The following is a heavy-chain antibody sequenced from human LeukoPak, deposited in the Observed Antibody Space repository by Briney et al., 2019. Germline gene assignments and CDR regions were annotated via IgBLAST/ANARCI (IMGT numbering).Heavy chain of an antibody. V-gene: IGHV3-53*01. CDR1: GITASNFY. Sequence: SGGSLRLSCAASGITASNFYMMWVRQAPGKGLEWVSYISNNDVTKYADSVRGRLTISRDNSKNILCLQMNSLRVEDTAMYWCASSVTTVGAYDYWGQGAPVTVSS. CDR3: ASSVTTVGAYDY. CDR2: ISNNDVT. J-gene: IGHJ4*02. D-gene: IGHD1-1*01.